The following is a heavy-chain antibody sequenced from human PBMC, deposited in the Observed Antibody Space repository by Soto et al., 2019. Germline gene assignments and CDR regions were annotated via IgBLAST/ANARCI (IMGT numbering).Heavy chain of an antibody. Sequence: QVQLVQSGAEVKKPGSSVKVSCKASGGTFSSYAISWVRQAPGQGLEWMGGIIPIFGTANYAQKFQGRVTITADESTSTAYMELSSRRSEDTAVYYCASGSSGWYDPSDGPPFCGIDVWGQGTTVTVSS. D-gene: IGHD6-19*01. V-gene: IGHV1-69*01. CDR1: GGTFSSYA. J-gene: IGHJ6*02. CDR3: ASGSSGWYDPSDGPPFCGIDV. CDR2: IIPIFGTA.